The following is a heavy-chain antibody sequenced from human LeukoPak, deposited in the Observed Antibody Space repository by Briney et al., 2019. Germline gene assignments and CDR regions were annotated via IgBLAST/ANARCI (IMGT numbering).Heavy chain of an antibody. D-gene: IGHD1-26*01. CDR3: TRDRELGF. Sequence: SETLSLTCTVPGGSISIYYWNWIRQPPGKGLEWIGSIYHSGSTIYNPSLKSRVTISGDTSKNQFSLTLASVTAADTAVYYCTRDRELGFWGQGTLVTVSS. J-gene: IGHJ4*02. CDR2: IYHSGST. CDR1: GGSISIYY. V-gene: IGHV4-59*01.